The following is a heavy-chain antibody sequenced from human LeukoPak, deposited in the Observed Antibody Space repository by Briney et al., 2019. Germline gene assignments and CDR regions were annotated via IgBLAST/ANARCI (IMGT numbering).Heavy chain of an antibody. CDR1: GFTFSSYW. J-gene: IGHJ6*02. CDR2: INHSGNVN. D-gene: IGHD3-16*01. Sequence: GGSLRLSCAASGFTFSSYWMNWARQAPGKGLEWVASINHSGNVNYYVDSVKGRFTISRDNAKNSLYLLMSNLRAEDTAVYFCARGGGLDVWGQGATVTVSS. CDR3: ARGGGLDV. V-gene: IGHV3-7*03.